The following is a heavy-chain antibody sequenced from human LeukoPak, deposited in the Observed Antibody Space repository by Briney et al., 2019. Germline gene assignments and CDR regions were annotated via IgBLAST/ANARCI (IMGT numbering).Heavy chain of an antibody. D-gene: IGHD3-3*01. V-gene: IGHV2-5*02. J-gene: IGHJ4*02. CDR2: IYWDDDK. Sequence: ESGPTLANPTQTLTLTCTFSGFSLSTSGVGVGWIRQPPGKALEWIALIYWDDDKRYSPSLKSRLTITKDTSKNQVVLTMTNMDPVDTATYYCAHTYYDFWSGYLPPDYWGQGTLVTVSS. CDR1: GFSLSTSGVG. CDR3: AHTYYDFWSGYLPPDY.